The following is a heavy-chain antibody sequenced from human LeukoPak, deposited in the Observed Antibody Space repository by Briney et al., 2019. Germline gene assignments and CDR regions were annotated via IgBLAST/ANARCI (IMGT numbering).Heavy chain of an antibody. CDR1: GFTFSSYA. CDR3: ARGDSSGWLVH. Sequence: LAGGSLRLSCAASGFTFSSYAMSWVRQAPGKGLVWVSRINSDGSRTSYADSVKGRFTISRDNAKHTLYLQMNSLRAEDTAVYYCARGDSSGWLVHWGQGTLVTVSS. V-gene: IGHV3-74*01. CDR2: INSDGSRT. D-gene: IGHD6-19*01. J-gene: IGHJ4*02.